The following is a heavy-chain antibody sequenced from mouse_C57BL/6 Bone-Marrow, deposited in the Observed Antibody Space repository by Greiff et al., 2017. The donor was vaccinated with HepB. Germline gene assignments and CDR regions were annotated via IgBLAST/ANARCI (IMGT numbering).Heavy chain of an antibody. J-gene: IGHJ2*01. CDR3: AFLRYYFDY. V-gene: IGHV1-82*01. CDR2: IYPGDGDT. D-gene: IGHD1-1*01. CDR1: GYAFSSSW. Sequence: QVQLQQSGPELVKPGASVKISCKASGYAFSSSWMNWVKQRPGKGLEWIGRIYPGDGDTNYNGKFKGKATLTVDKSSSTAYMQLSSLTSEDSAVYYCAFLRYYFDYWGQGTTLTVSS.